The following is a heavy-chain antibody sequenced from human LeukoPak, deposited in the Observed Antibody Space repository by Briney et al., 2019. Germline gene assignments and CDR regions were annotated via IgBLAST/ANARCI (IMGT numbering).Heavy chain of an antibody. CDR1: GGTFSSYA. D-gene: IGHD3-10*01. CDR2: IIPILGIA. J-gene: IGHJ5*02. CDR3: ARDQLWFGELQSSFDP. Sequence: SVKVSCKASGGTFSSYAISWVRQAPGQGLEWMGRIIPILGIANYAQKFQGRVTITADKSTSTAYMELSSLRSVDTAVYYCARDQLWFGELQSSFDPWGQGTLVTVSS. V-gene: IGHV1-69*04.